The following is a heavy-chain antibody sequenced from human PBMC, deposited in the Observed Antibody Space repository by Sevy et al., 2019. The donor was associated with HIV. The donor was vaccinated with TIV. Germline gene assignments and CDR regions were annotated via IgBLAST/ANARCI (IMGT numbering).Heavy chain of an antibody. CDR1: GFTFSSYG. Sequence: GGSLRLSCAASGFTFSSYGMHWVRQAPGKGLEWVAVISYDGSNKYYADSVKGRFTISRDNSKNTLYLQMNSLRAEDTAVYYCAKDRSAVVATAIDYWGQGTLVTVSS. D-gene: IGHD2-21*02. CDR3: AKDRSAVVATAIDY. CDR2: ISYDGSNK. V-gene: IGHV3-30*18. J-gene: IGHJ4*02.